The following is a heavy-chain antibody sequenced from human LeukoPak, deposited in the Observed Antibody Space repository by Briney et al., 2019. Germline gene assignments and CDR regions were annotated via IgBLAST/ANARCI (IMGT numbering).Heavy chain of an antibody. Sequence: SETLSLTCTVSGGSISSYYWSWIRQPPGKGLEWIGYIYYSGSTNYNPSLKSRVTISVDTSKNQFSLKLSSVTAADTAVYYCARRLDILTGYYEAFDIRGQGTMVTVSS. CDR2: IYYSGST. V-gene: IGHV4-59*08. CDR1: GGSISSYY. J-gene: IGHJ3*02. D-gene: IGHD3-9*01. CDR3: ARRLDILTGYYEAFDI.